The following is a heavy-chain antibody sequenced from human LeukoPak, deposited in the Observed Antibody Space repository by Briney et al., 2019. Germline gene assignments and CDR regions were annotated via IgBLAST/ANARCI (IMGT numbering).Heavy chain of an antibody. J-gene: IGHJ4*02. CDR1: GFTFDDYG. CDR2: ISSTGGNT. Sequence: GGSLRLSCAASGFTFDDYGMSWVRQAPGKGLEWISGISSTGGNTYYADSVQGRFTISRDNSKNTMHLQMNSLRADDTAVYYCATHSGYDFYFDYWGQGTVVTVSS. D-gene: IGHD5-12*01. V-gene: IGHV3-23*01. CDR3: ATHSGYDFYFDY.